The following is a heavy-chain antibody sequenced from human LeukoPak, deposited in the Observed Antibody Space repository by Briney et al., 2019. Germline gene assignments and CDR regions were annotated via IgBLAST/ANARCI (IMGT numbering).Heavy chain of an antibody. CDR1: GFTFSSYA. CDR2: ISGSGGST. Sequence: GGSLRLSCAASGFTFSSYAMSWVRQAPGKGLEWVSAISGSGGSTYYADSVKGRFTISRDNSKNTLYLQMNSLRAEDTAVYYCARVESGIAAAGTHYFDYWGQGTLVTVSS. D-gene: IGHD6-13*01. CDR3: ARVESGIAAAGTHYFDY. J-gene: IGHJ4*02. V-gene: IGHV3-23*01.